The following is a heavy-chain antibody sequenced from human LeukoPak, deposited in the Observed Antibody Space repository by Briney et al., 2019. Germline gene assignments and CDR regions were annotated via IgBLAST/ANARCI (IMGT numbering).Heavy chain of an antibody. D-gene: IGHD1-26*01. CDR2: INPSGGST. CDR3: ARGPEGATTAEYFQH. Sequence: ASVKVSCKASGYTFTSYYMHWVRQAPGQGLEWMGIINPSGGSTSYAQKFQGRVTMARDMSTSTVYMELSSLRSEDTAVYYCARGPEGATTAEYFQHWGQGTLVTVSS. J-gene: IGHJ1*01. V-gene: IGHV1-46*01. CDR1: GYTFTSYY.